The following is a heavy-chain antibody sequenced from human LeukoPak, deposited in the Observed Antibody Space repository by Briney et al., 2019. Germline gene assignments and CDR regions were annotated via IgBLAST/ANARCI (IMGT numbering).Heavy chain of an antibody. V-gene: IGHV3-30-3*01. D-gene: IGHD5-18*01. CDR1: GFTFSSYA. J-gene: IGHJ4*02. CDR3: ARAPWIQLWLLDY. Sequence: PGRSLRLSCAASGFTFSSYAMHWVRQAPGKGLEWVAVISYDGSNKYYADSVKGRFTISRDNSKNTLHLQMNSLRAEDTAVYYCARAPWIQLWLLDYWGQGTLVTVSS. CDR2: ISYDGSNK.